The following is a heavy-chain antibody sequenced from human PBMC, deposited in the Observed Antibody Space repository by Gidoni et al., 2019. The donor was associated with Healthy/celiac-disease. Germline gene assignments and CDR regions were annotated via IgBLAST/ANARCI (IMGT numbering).Heavy chain of an antibody. Sequence: QVQLQQWGAGLLKPSETLSLTCAVYGGSFSGYYWSWIRQPPGKGREWIGEINHSGSTNYNPSLKSRVTISVDTSKNQFSLKLSSVTAADTAVYYCARDSNSGWYNWGQGTLVTVSS. J-gene: IGHJ4*02. CDR1: GGSFSGYY. CDR3: ARDSNSGWYN. V-gene: IGHV4-34*01. D-gene: IGHD6-19*01. CDR2: INHSGST.